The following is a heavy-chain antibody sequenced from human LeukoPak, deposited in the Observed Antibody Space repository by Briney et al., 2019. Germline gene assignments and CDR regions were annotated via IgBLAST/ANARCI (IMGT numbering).Heavy chain of an antibody. D-gene: IGHD3-10*01. J-gene: IGHJ5*02. CDR2: IYHSGST. CDR3: AREKGSALNWFDP. V-gene: IGHV4-4*02. CDR1: GGSISSSNW. Sequence: SETLSLTCAVSGGSISSSNWWSWVRQPPGKGLEWIGEIYHSGSTNYNPSLKSRVTISVDKSKNQCSLKLSSVTAADTAVYYCAREKGSALNWFDPWGQGTLVTVSS.